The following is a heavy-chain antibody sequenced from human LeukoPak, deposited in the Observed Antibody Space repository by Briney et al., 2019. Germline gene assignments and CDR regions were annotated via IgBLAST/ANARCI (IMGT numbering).Heavy chain of an antibody. Sequence: SETLSLTCTVSGGSISSSSYYWGWIRQPPGKGLEWIGSIYYSGSTYYNPSLKSRVTISVDTSRNQFSLKLSSVTAADTAVYYCARRRYSSSTSCYAVNYYFDYWGQGTLVTVSP. J-gene: IGHJ4*02. V-gene: IGHV4-39*01. CDR2: IYYSGST. CDR3: ARRRYSSSTSCYAVNYYFDY. D-gene: IGHD2-2*01. CDR1: GGSISSSSYY.